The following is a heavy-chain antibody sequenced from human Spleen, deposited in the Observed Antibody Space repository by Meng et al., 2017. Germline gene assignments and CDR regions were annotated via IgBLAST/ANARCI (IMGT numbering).Heavy chain of an antibody. Sequence: GESLKISCAASGFSVSHNYMSWVRQAPGKGLEWVSVIYSGGNTYYADSVKGRFTISRDNSKNTLYLQMNSLRAEDTAVYYCGREKPALRSGMDVWGQGTTVTVSS. J-gene: IGHJ6*02. D-gene: IGHD3-3*01. CDR2: IYSGGNT. V-gene: IGHV3-66*02. CDR1: GFSVSHNY. CDR3: GREKPALRSGMDV.